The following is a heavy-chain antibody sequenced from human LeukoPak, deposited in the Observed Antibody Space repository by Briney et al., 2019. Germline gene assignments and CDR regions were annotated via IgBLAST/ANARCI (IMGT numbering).Heavy chain of an antibody. CDR3: ARGHDILTGYYNPAFGY. J-gene: IGHJ4*02. CDR1: GGSFSGYY. CDR2: INHSGST. D-gene: IGHD3-9*01. Sequence: PSETLSLTCAVYGGSFSGYYWSWIRQPPGKGLEWIGEINHSGSTNYNPSLESRVTISVDTSKNQFSLKLSSVTAADTAVYYCARGHDILTGYYNPAFGYWGQGTLVTVSS. V-gene: IGHV4-34*01.